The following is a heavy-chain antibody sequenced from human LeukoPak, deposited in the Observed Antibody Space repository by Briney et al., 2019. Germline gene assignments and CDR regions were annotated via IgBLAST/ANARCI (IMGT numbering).Heavy chain of an antibody. CDR1: GGSISSYY. CDR2: IYTSGST. V-gene: IGHV4-4*07. J-gene: IGHJ6*03. Sequence: SETLSLTCTVSGGSISSYYWSWIRQPAGKGLEWIGRIYTSGSTNYNPSLKSRVTMLVDTSKNQFSLKLSSVTAADTAVYYCARDGKRRDYYYYYYMDVWGKGTTVTVSS. D-gene: IGHD1-26*01. CDR3: ARDGKRRDYYYYYYMDV.